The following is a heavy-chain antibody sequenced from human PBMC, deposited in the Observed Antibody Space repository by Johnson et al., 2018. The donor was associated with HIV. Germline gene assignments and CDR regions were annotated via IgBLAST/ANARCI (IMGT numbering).Heavy chain of an antibody. CDR2: LSYDGSNK. J-gene: IGHJ3*02. V-gene: IGHV3-30*18. CDR1: GFTFSSYG. D-gene: IGHD4-23*01. CDR3: AKVGATVVTPRGEAFDI. Sequence: VQLVESGGGVVQPGRSLRLSCAASGFTFSSYGMHWVRQAPGKGLEWLAVLSYDGSNKYYADSVRGRFTISRENSKNTLYLQMNSLRAEDTAVYYCAKVGATVVTPRGEAFDIWGQGTMVTVSS.